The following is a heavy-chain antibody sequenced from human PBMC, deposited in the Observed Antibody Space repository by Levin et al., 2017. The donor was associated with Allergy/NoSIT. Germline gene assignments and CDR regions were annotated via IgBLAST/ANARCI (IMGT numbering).Heavy chain of an antibody. CDR1: GYTFTSYY. Sequence: GESLKISCKASGYTFTSYYMHWVRQAPGQGLEWMGIINPSGGSTSYAQKFQGRVTMTRDTSTSTVYMELSSLRSEDTAVYYCARDRRGDDSSGYPYDYYGMDVWGQGTTVTVSS. CDR3: ARDRRGDDSSGYPYDYYGMDV. D-gene: IGHD3-22*01. J-gene: IGHJ6*02. CDR2: INPSGGST. V-gene: IGHV1-46*01.